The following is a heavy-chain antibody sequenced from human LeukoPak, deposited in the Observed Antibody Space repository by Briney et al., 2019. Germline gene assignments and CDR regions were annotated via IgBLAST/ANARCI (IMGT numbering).Heavy chain of an antibody. J-gene: IGHJ4*02. D-gene: IGHD4-17*01. Sequence: GGSLRLSCVASGFTLKSNWMHWVRQAPGKGLVWVSRINSDESRTTYADSVRGRFTISRDNARNSLNLQMNSLRGEDTAVYFCARLGPVTKDHYCDYWGQGTLATVSS. CDR1: GFTLKSNW. CDR2: INSDESRT. CDR3: ARLGPVTKDHYCDY. V-gene: IGHV3-74*01.